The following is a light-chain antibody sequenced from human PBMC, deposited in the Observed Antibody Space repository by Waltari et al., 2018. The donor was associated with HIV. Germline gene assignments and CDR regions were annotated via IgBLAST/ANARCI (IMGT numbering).Light chain of an antibody. V-gene: IGKV3-20*01. CDR2: STS. J-gene: IGKJ5*01. CDR1: QSVSTSY. CDR3: QQSYSSPPGIT. Sequence: EIVLTQSPGTLSLSPGERATLSCRASQSVSTSYLAWYQQIPGQAPRLLIYSTSHRAACIPDRFSGSGSGTDFTLTISRLEPEDAAVYYCQQSYSSPPGITFGQGTRLDIK.